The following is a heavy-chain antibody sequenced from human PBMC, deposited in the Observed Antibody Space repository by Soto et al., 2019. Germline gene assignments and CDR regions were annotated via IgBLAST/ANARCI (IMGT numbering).Heavy chain of an antibody. J-gene: IGHJ5*02. CDR3: ARERGYSGYDSGWFDP. D-gene: IGHD5-12*01. Sequence: PGGPLRLSCAASGFTFSSYSMNWVRQAPGKGLEWVSYISSSSSTIYYADSVKGRFTISRDNAKNSLYLQMNSLRAEDTAVYYCARERGYSGYDSGWFDPWGQGTLVTVSS. CDR2: ISSSSSTI. V-gene: IGHV3-48*01. CDR1: GFTFSSYS.